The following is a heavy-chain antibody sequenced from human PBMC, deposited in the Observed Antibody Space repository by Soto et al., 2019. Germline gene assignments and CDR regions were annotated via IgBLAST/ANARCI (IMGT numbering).Heavy chain of an antibody. Sequence: ASVKVSCKASGYTFTSYDINWVRQATGQGLEWMGWMNPNSGNTGYAQKFQGRVTITRSTSISTAYMELSSLRSEDTAVYYCARSIVVVTALDYWGQGTLVTVSS. D-gene: IGHD2-21*02. J-gene: IGHJ4*02. CDR3: ARSIVVVTALDY. CDR2: MNPNSGNT. CDR1: GYTFTSYD. V-gene: IGHV1-8*01.